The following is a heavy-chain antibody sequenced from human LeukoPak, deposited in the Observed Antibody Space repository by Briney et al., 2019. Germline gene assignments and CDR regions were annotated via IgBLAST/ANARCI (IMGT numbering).Heavy chain of an antibody. V-gene: IGHV1-2*02. J-gene: IGHJ4*02. Sequence: ASVKVSCKASGYTFTGYYMHWVRQAPGQGLEWMGWINPNSGGTNYAQKFQGRVTMTRDTSISTAYMELSRLRSDDTAVYYCARVLVYYYDSREQDFDYWGQGTLVTVSS. CDR1: GYTFTGYY. D-gene: IGHD3-22*01. CDR2: INPNSGGT. CDR3: ARVLVYYYDSREQDFDY.